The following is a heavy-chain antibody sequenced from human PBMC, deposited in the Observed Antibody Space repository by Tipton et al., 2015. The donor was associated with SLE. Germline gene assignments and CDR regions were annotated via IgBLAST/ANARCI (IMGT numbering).Heavy chain of an antibody. CDR1: GFTFSSYG. V-gene: IGHV3-30*02. CDR2: IRYDGSNK. CDR3: AKPWRGALGSPDIVVVVAATRDYYYGMDV. J-gene: IGHJ6*02. D-gene: IGHD2-15*01. Sequence: GSLRLSCAASGFTFSSYGMHWVRQAPGKGLEWVAFIRYDGSNKYYADSVKGRFTISRDNSKNTLYLQMNSLRAEDTAVYYCAKPWRGALGSPDIVVVVAATRDYYYGMDVWGQGTMVTVSS.